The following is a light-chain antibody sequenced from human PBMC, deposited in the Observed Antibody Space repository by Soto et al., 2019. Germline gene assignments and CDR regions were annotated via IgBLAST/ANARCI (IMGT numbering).Light chain of an antibody. Sequence: QSALTQPASVSGSPGQSITISCTGSSSDVGGYNLVSWYQHHPGKAPKLIIYEGSQRPSGVSNRFFGSKSGNTASLTISGLQDEDEADYHCCSYAGSSSYVCGTGTKVTVL. V-gene: IGLV2-23*01. CDR1: SSDVGGYNL. CDR2: EGS. J-gene: IGLJ1*01. CDR3: CSYAGSSSYV.